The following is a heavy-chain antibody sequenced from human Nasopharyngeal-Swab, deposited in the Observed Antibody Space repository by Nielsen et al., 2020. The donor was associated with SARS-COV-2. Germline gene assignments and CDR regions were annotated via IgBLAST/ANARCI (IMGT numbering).Heavy chain of an antibody. CDR3: TTGTVRDYGDPQASHYYYYGMDV. Sequence: WIRQPPGKGLEWVGRIKSKTDGGTTDYAAPVKGRFTISRDDSKNTLYLQMNSLKTEDTAVYYCTTGTVRDYGDPQASHYYYYGMDVWGQGTTVTVSS. CDR2: IKSKTDGGTT. J-gene: IGHJ6*02. D-gene: IGHD4-17*01. V-gene: IGHV3-15*01.